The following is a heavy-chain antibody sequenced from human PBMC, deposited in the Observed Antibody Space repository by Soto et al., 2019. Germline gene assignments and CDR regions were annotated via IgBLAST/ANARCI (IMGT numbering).Heavy chain of an antibody. CDR2: IKQDGNDK. V-gene: IGHV3-7*03. Sequence: WSLRLSCAASGFSFSSHWMSWVRQAPGKGLEWVANIKQDGNDKRYVDSVKGRFTISRDNAKSSLYLQMNSLRADDTAVYYCARYSYSSGPQDSWGQGTLVTVSS. J-gene: IGHJ4*02. CDR3: ARYSYSSGPQDS. CDR1: GFSFSSHW. D-gene: IGHD6-19*01.